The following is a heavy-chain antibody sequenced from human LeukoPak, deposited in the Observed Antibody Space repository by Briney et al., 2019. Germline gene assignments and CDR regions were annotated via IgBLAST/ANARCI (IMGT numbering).Heavy chain of an antibody. CDR1: GFTFSSYA. CDR3: AKFKFENSGSYRWFDP. D-gene: IGHD1-26*01. V-gene: IGHV3-23*01. J-gene: IGHJ5*02. CDR2: ISGSGGST. Sequence: GGSLRLSCAASGFTFSSYAMSWVRQALGKGLEWVSAISGSGGSTYYADSVKGRFTISRDNSKNTLYLQMNSLRAEDTAVYYCAKFKFENSGSYRWFDPWGQGTLVTVSS.